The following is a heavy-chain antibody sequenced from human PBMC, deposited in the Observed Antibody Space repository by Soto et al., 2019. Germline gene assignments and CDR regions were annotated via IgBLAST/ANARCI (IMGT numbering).Heavy chain of an antibody. V-gene: IGHV3-23*01. CDR3: AKRGMATLPFDI. Sequence: GGSLSLSCVASGFPFSSYARSWVRQAPGKGLEWVSAISNSGGNTFYADSVKGRFTISRDNSKNTLYLQMNSLRAEDTAVYYCAKRGMATLPFDIWGQGTMVTVSS. CDR2: ISNSGGNT. D-gene: IGHD5-12*01. CDR1: GFPFSSYA. J-gene: IGHJ3*02.